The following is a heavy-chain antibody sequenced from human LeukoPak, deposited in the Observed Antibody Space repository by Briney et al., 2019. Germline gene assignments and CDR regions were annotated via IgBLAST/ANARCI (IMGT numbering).Heavy chain of an antibody. J-gene: IGHJ4*02. CDR3: ARFSSGWYVSYFDD. D-gene: IGHD6-19*01. CDR2: ISWNGGGI. Sequence: GGSLRLSCAASGFTFDGYDMHWVRQAPGKGLEWVSSISWNGGGIGYADSVKGRFTISRDNGKNSLSLQMNSLRAEDTAVYYCARFSSGWYVSYFDDWGQGTLVTVSS. V-gene: IGHV3-9*01. CDR1: GFTFDGYD.